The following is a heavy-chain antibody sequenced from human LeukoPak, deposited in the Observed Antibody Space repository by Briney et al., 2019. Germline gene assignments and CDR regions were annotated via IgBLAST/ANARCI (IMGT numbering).Heavy chain of an antibody. V-gene: IGHV4-4*02. CDR3: ARSGGYGDY. CDR1: GFTFSSYSV. J-gene: IGHJ4*02. CDR2: IYHSGST. Sequence: PGGSLRLSCAGSGFTFSSYSVNWVRQAPGKGLEWIGEIYHSGSTNYNPSLKSRVTISVDKSKNQFSLKLSSVTAADTAVYYCARSGGYGDYWGQGTLVTVSS. D-gene: IGHD5-12*01.